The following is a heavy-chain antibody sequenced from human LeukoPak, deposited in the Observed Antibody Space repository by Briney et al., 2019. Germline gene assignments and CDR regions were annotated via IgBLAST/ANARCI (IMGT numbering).Heavy chain of an antibody. D-gene: IGHD3-3*01. J-gene: IGHJ6*03. CDR2: ISGSGGST. CDR1: GFTFSSDA. Sequence: PGGSLRLSCAASGFTFSSDAMSWVRQAPGKGLEWVSTISGSGGSTYYADSVKGRFTISRENSKNTLFLQMISLRAEDTAVYYCASVSWSGYLEGDYYMDVWGKGTTVTVSS. CDR3: ASVSWSGYLEGDYYMDV. V-gene: IGHV3-23*01.